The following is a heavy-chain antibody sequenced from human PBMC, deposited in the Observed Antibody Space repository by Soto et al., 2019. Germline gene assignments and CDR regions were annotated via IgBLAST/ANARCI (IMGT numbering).Heavy chain of an antibody. J-gene: IGHJ5*02. V-gene: IGHV5-51*01. CDR3: AKDLDYGGNSDLFAP. D-gene: IGHD4-17*01. CDR1: GYSFINYW. Sequence: PGESLKISCKGSGYSFINYWIGWVRQMPGKGLEWMGIIYPGDSATRYSPSFQGQVTISVDKSINTAYLQWSSLKASDTAMYYFAKDLDYGGNSDLFAPWGQGTLVTVSS. CDR2: IYPGDSAT.